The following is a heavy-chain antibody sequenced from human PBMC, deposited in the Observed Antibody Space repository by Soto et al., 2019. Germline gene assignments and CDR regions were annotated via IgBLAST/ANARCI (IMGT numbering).Heavy chain of an antibody. J-gene: IGHJ4*02. CDR1: GYTFTSYG. CDR2: ISAYNGNT. D-gene: IGHD2-15*01. Sequence: QVHLMQSGAEVKKPGASVKVSCKASGYTFTSYGIAWVRQAPGQELEWMGWISAYNGNTDYAQRFQGRVTMTTDASTSTAYMDVRSLRNDDTAVYYCARVYSRFYSTSETDYWGQGTLVTVSS. CDR3: ARVYSRFYSTSETDY. V-gene: IGHV1-18*01.